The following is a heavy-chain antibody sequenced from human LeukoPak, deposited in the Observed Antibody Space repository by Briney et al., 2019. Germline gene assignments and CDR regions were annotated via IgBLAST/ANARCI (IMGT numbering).Heavy chain of an antibody. CDR1: GFTVSSNY. J-gene: IGHJ4*02. CDR3: ARSRGGIWIVYWVP. D-gene: IGHD3-3*01. V-gene: IGHV3-53*01. CDR2: IYSGGST. Sequence: GGSLRLSCAASGFTVSSNYMSWVRQAPGKGLEWVSVIYSGGSTYYADSVKGRFTISRDNSKNTLYLQMNSLRAEDTAVYYCARSRGGIWIVYWVPGGRGPLFPVSS.